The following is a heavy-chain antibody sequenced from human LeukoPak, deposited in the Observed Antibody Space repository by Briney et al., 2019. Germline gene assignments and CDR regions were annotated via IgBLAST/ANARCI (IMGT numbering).Heavy chain of an antibody. CDR2: INRDGSSI. V-gene: IGHV3-74*01. Sequence: PGGSLRLSCAASGFTFSGNWMYWVRQASGKGLVWVSRINRDGSSIGYADSVKGRFTTSRDNARNTLYLQMNSLRAEDTALYYCASGGRVGDIFDIWGQGTMVTVSS. J-gene: IGHJ3*02. CDR3: ASGGRVGDIFDI. CDR1: GFTFSGNW. D-gene: IGHD2-15*01.